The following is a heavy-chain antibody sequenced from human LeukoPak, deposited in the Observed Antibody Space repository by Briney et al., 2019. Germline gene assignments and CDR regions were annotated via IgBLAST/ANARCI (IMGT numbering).Heavy chain of an antibody. J-gene: IGHJ4*02. Sequence: GGSLRLSCAASGFTFSGSAMHWVRQASGKGREWVGRIRSKANSYATAYAASVKGRFTISRDDSKNTAYLQMNSLKTEDTAVYYCTRHIYYEDGFDYWGQGTLVTVSS. CDR1: GFTFSGSA. CDR3: TRHIYYEDGFDY. D-gene: IGHD3-22*01. V-gene: IGHV3-73*01. CDR2: IRSKANSYAT.